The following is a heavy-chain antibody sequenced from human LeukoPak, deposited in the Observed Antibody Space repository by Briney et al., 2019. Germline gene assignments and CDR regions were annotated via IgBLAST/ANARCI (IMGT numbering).Heavy chain of an antibody. Sequence: GGSLRLSCAASGFTFSSYSMNWVRQAPGKGLEWVSSISSSSSYIYYADSVEGRFTISRDNAKNSLYLQMNSLRAEDTAVYYCARGQPNDFDYWGQGTLVTVSS. CDR2: ISSSSSYI. D-gene: IGHD1-1*01. CDR3: ARGQPNDFDY. CDR1: GFTFSSYS. V-gene: IGHV3-21*01. J-gene: IGHJ4*02.